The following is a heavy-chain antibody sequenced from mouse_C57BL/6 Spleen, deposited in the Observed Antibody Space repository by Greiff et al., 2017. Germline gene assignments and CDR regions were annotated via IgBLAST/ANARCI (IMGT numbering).Heavy chain of an antibody. V-gene: IGHV14-4*01. J-gene: IGHJ2*01. CDR1: GFNIKDDY. CDR3: TTKTPPDY. Sequence: VQLQQSGAELVRPGASVKLSCTASGFNIKDDYMHWVKQRPEQGLEWIGWIDPENGDTEYASKFQGKATITADTSSNTAYLQLSSLTSEDTAVYYGTTKTPPDYWGQGTTLTVSS. CDR2: IDPENGDT.